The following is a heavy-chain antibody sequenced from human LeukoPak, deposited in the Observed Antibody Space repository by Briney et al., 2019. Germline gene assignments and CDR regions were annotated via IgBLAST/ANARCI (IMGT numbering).Heavy chain of an antibody. CDR3: ARCYGGDYLDY. CDR1: GFSLSTTGVG. D-gene: IGHD3-16*01. CDR2: IYWDDDK. J-gene: IGHJ4*02. V-gene: IGHV2-5*02. Sequence: SGPTPVKPTQTLTLTCTFSGFSLSTTGVGVGWIRQPPGKALEWLALIYWDDDKRCSPSLKSRVTITKDTSKNQVVLKMTNMDPVDSVTYHCARCYGGDYLDYWGRGTLVTVSS.